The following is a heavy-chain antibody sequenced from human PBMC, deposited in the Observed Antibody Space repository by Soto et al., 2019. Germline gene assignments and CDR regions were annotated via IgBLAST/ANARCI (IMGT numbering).Heavy chain of an antibody. D-gene: IGHD1-20*01. V-gene: IGHV4-31*03. Sequence: SETLSLTCPVSGGSISSGGYYWSWIRQHPGKGLEWIGYIYYSGSAYYNPSLKSRVTISVDTSKNQFSLKLSSVTAADTAVYYCARDSRITANMDVWGQGTTGTVS. J-gene: IGHJ6*02. CDR1: GGSISSGGYY. CDR2: IYYSGSA. CDR3: ARDSRITANMDV.